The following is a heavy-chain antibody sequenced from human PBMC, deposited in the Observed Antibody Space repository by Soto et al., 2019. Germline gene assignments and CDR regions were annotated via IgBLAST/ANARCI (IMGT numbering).Heavy chain of an antibody. J-gene: IGHJ6*02. D-gene: IGHD3-16*01. CDR2: INPSGGST. Sequence: QVQLVQSGAEVKKPGASVKVSCKASGYTFTSYYMHWVRQAPGQGLEWMGIINPSGGSTSYAQKFQRRVPMTRDTSTSTVYMELSSLRSEDTAVYYCARVRRIKIPNYYYCGMDVWGQGTTVTVSS. V-gene: IGHV1-46*01. CDR3: ARVRRIKIPNYYYCGMDV. CDR1: GYTFTSYY.